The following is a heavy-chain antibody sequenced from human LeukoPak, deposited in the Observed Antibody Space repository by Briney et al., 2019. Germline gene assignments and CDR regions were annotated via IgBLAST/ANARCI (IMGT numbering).Heavy chain of an antibody. D-gene: IGHD3-16*01. CDR2: IYYSGST. CDR3: ARQLGLPHYYFDY. J-gene: IGHJ4*02. Sequence: SETLSLTCTVSGGSISSYYWSWIRQPPGKGLEWIGYIYYSGSTNYNPSLKSRVTISVDTSKNQFSLKLSSVTAADTAVYYCARQLGLPHYYFDYWGQGTLVTVSS. CDR1: GGSISSYY. V-gene: IGHV4-59*08.